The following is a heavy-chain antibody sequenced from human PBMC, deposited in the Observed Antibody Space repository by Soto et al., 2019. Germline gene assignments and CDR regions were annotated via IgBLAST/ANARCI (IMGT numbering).Heavy chain of an antibody. CDR2: IKEDGSDK. CDR3: ARATLDYYDGRRAERNYYYYGLDA. D-gene: IGHD3-22*01. J-gene: IGHJ6*01. Sequence: VGSLRLSCAASGFTFGRHWMTWVGQAPGKGLEWVANIKEDGSDKYYVDSVKGRFIISRDNAKNSPYLQMDSLRAEDTAVYYCARATLDYYDGRRAERNYYYYGLDAWGQGATVSVSS. V-gene: IGHV3-7*05. CDR1: GFTFGRHW.